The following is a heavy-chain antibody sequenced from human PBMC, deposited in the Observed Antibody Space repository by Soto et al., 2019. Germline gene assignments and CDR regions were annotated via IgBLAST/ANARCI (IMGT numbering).Heavy chain of an antibody. Sequence: SETLSLTCTVSGGSISSYYWSWVRQPPGKGLEWIGHTYYSGSTNYNPSLKSRVTISVDTSKKQFSLKLNSVTAADTAVYYCARGKGETSGWYGGSWRAQYYNGMDVWGQGTTVTVSS. V-gene: IGHV4-59*01. CDR2: TYYSGST. CDR3: ARGKGETSGWYGGSWRAQYYNGMDV. J-gene: IGHJ6*02. CDR1: GGSISSYY. D-gene: IGHD6-19*01.